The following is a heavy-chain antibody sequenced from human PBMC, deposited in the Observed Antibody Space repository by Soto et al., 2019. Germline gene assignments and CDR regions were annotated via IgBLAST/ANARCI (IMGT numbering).Heavy chain of an antibody. CDR1: GFTFSSYS. CDR2: ISSSSSYI. D-gene: IGHD6-13*01. CDR3: ASSIAADDYAFDI. V-gene: IGHV3-21*01. J-gene: IGHJ3*02. Sequence: GVSLRLSCAASGFTFSSYSMNWVRQAPGKGLEWVSSISSSSSYIYYADSVKGRFTISRDNAKNSLYLQMNSLRAEDTAVYYCASSIAADDYAFDIWGQGTMVTVSS.